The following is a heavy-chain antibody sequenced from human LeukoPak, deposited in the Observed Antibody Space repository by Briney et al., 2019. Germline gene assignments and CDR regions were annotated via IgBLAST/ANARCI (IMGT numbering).Heavy chain of an antibody. V-gene: IGHV1-69*13. CDR2: IIPIFGTA. Sequence: SVKVSCKASGGTFSSYAISWVRQAPGQGLEWMGGIIPIFGTANYAQKFQGRVTITADESTSTAYMELSSLRSEDTAVYYCARVDGPAARRPYYYYYYGMDVWGKGTTVTVSS. CDR3: ARVDGPAARRPYYYYYYGMDV. J-gene: IGHJ6*04. D-gene: IGHD2-2*01. CDR1: GGTFSSYA.